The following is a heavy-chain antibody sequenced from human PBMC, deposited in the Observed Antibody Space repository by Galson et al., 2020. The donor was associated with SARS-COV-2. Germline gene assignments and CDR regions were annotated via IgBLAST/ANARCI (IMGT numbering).Heavy chain of an antibody. V-gene: IGHV1-69*01. J-gene: IGHJ6*02. CDR3: ASGPAYDYGSASYPSNYSYCGMDV. D-gene: IGHD3-10*01. Sequence: KISCKASGGTFSSYAISWVRPAPGQGLEWLGGIIPIFGTANYAQTSQGRVTITADESTSTAYMELSSLRSEDTALYYWASGPAYDYGSASYPSNYSYCGMDVWGQGTTVTVSS. CDR1: GGTFSSYA. CDR2: IIPIFGTA.